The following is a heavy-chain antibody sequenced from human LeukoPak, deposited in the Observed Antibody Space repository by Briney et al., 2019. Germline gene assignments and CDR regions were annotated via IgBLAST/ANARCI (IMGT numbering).Heavy chain of an antibody. D-gene: IGHD1-26*01. Sequence: GGSLRLSCAASGFTFSSYSMNWFRQAPGKGLEWVSSISSSSSYIYYADSVKGRFTISRDNAKNSLYLQMNSLRAEDTAVYYCARGASDSGSYYTDWGQGTLVTVSS. V-gene: IGHV3-21*01. J-gene: IGHJ4*02. CDR3: ARGASDSGSYYTD. CDR2: ISSSSSYI. CDR1: GFTFSSYS.